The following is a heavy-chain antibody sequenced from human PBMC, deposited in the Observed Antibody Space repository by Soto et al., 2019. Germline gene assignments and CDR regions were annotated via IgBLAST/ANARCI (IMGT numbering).Heavy chain of an antibody. J-gene: IGHJ4*02. V-gene: IGHV3-15*07. D-gene: IGHD5-12*01. CDR3: TTGRGGSAYVPGAY. Sequence: EVQLVESGGGLVKPGGSLRLSCAASGFSFTSAWMNWVRQIPGKGLEWVGRIKTNIDGGATDYSAPVKGRFTISRDDSKDTVYLQMNSLNTEDTAVYYCTTGRGGSAYVPGAYWGQGALVTVSS. CDR1: GFSFTSAW. CDR2: IKTNIDGGAT.